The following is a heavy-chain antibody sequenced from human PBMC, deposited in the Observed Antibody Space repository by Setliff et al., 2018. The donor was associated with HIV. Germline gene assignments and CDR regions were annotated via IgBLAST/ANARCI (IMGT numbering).Heavy chain of an antibody. J-gene: IGHJ6*03. D-gene: IGHD5-18*01. CDR2: IYETGST. V-gene: IGHV4-61*01. Sequence: SETLSLTCTVSGGSISSGTYYWSWIRQSPGKGLEWIGFIYETGSTYYNPSLKSRVSISIDTSKNQFSLKLSSVTAADTAVYFCARDGYTNGYGYYYFYMDVWGKGTTVTVSS. CDR1: GGSISSGTYY. CDR3: ARDGYTNGYGYYYFYMDV.